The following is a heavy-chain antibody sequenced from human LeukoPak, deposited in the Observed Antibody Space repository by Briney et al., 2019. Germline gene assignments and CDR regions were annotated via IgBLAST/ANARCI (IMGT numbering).Heavy chain of an antibody. CDR1: GFTFSSYS. V-gene: IGHV3-21*01. J-gene: IGHJ4*02. D-gene: IGHD3-22*01. CDR2: ISSSSSYI. CDR3: ARDGQGLLNGY. Sequence: PGGSLRLSCAASGFTFSSYSMNWVRQAPGKGLECVSSISSSSSYIYYADSVKGRFTISRDNAKNSLYPQMNSLRAEDTAVYYCARDGQGLLNGYWGQGTLVTVSS.